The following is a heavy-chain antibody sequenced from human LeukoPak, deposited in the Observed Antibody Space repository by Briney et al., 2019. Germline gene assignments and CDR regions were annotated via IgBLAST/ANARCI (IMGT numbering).Heavy chain of an antibody. V-gene: IGHV1-69*13. D-gene: IGHD6-13*01. CDR1: GGTFSSYA. Sequence: GASVKVSCKASGGTFSSYAISWVRQAPGQGLEWMGGIIPIFGTANYAQEFQGRVTITADESTSTAYMELSSLRSEDTAVYYCARDGYSSSWYEYWGQGTLVTVSS. J-gene: IGHJ4*02. CDR2: IIPIFGTA. CDR3: ARDGYSSSWYEY.